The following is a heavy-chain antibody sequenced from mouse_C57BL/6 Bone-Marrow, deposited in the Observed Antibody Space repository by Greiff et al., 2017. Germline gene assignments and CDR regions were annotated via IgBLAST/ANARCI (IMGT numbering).Heavy chain of an antibody. V-gene: IGHV5-4*01. Sequence: DVMLVESGGGLVKPGGSLKLSCAASGFTFSSYAMSWVRQTPEKRLEWVATISDGGSYTYYPDNVKGRFTISRDNAKNNLYLQMSHLKSEDTAMYYCARDPSYYGSSHWYFDVWGTGTTVTVSS. D-gene: IGHD1-1*01. CDR1: GFTFSSYA. CDR3: ARDPSYYGSSHWYFDV. CDR2: ISDGGSYT. J-gene: IGHJ1*03.